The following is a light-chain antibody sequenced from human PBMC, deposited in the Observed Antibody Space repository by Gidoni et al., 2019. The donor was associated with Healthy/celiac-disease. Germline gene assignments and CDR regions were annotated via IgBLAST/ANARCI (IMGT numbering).Light chain of an antibody. J-gene: IGKJ2*01. Sequence: DIQMTQSPSSLSASVGDRVTITCRSSQSISSYLNWYQQKPGKDPKLLIYAASSLQSGVPSRFSGSGSGTDFTITISSLQPEDFATYYCQQSYSTPRYTFGQGTKLEIK. V-gene: IGKV1-39*01. CDR1: QSISSY. CDR2: AAS. CDR3: QQSYSTPRYT.